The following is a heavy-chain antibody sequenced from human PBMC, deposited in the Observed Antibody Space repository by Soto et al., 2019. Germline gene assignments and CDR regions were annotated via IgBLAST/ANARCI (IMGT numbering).Heavy chain of an antibody. V-gene: IGHV3-21*01. CDR2: ISSSSSYI. CDR1: GFTFSSYS. Sequence: EVQLVESGGGLVKPGGSLRLSCAASGFTFSSYSMNWVRQAPGKGLEWVSSISSSSSYIYYADSVKGRFTISRDNAKNSLYLQMNSLRAEDTAVYYCARGPRTGGYVLPFDYWGQGTLVTVSS. J-gene: IGHJ4*02. CDR3: ARGPRTGGYVLPFDY. D-gene: IGHD5-12*01.